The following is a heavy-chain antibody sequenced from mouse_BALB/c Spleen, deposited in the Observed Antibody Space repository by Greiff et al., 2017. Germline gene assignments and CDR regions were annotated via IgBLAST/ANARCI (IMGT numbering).Heavy chain of an antibody. J-gene: IGHJ3*01. V-gene: IGHV14-3*02. CDR2: IDPANGNT. Sequence: VQLQQSGAELVKPGASVKLSCTASGFNIKDTYMHWVKQRPEQGLEWIGRIDPANGNTKYDPKFQGKATITADTSSNTAYLQLSSLTSEDTDVYYCARSGGYGSPWFAYWGQGTLVTVSA. CDR1: GFNIKDTY. D-gene: IGHD1-1*01. CDR3: ARSGGYGSPWFAY.